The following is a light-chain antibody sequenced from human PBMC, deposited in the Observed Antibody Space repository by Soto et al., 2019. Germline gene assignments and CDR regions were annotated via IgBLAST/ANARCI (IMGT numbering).Light chain of an antibody. CDR1: SSNIGAGYD. J-gene: IGLJ2*01. CDR2: GNN. CDR3: SSYAGSFL. Sequence: QSVLTQPPSVSGAPGQRVTISCTGSSSNIGAGYDVHWYQQRPGTAPKLLIFGNNNRPSGVPDRFSGSKSGTSASLAITGLQAEDEADYFCSSYAGSFLFGGGTKLTVL. V-gene: IGLV1-40*01.